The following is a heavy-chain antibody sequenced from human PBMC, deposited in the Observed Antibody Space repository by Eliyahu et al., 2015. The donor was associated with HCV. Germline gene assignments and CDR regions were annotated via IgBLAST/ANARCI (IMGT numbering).Heavy chain of an antibody. Sequence: EVQLLESGGGLVQPGGSLRLSCIVSGFTFGIXGMTXVXQAXGKRPEWVSSIDNGGLNTYYIDSVKGRFTMSRDNPKNTLYLQMNSLRAEDTAVYYCARAPVAHCNDAACYPLDYWGQGTLVTVSS. CDR2: IDNGGLNT. V-gene: IGHV3-23*01. D-gene: IGHD2-15*01. J-gene: IGHJ4*02. CDR1: GFTFGIXG. CDR3: ARAPVAHCNDAACYPLDY.